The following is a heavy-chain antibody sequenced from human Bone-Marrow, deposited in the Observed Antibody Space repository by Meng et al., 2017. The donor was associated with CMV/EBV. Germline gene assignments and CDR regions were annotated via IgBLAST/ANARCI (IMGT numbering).Heavy chain of an antibody. Sequence: GSLRLSCAVYGGSFSGYYWSWIRQPPGKGLEWIGEINHSGSTNYNPSLKSRVTISVDTSKNQFSLKLSSVTAADTAVYYCARGLNGMDGWGQRTTVTVAS. CDR2: INHSGST. CDR1: GGSFSGYY. CDR3: ARGLNGMDG. V-gene: IGHV4-34*01. J-gene: IGHJ6*02.